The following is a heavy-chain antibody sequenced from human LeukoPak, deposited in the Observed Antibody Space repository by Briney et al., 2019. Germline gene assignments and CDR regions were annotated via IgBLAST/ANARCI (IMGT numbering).Heavy chain of an antibody. Sequence: ASVKVSCKASGYTFTSYDINWVRQATGQGLEWMGWMSPNSGNTGYAQKFQGRVTMTRNTSISTAYMELSSLRSEDTAVYYCARAMETADAFDIWGQGTMVTVSS. CDR2: MSPNSGNT. D-gene: IGHD5-18*01. CDR1: GYTFTSYD. J-gene: IGHJ3*02. CDR3: ARAMETADAFDI. V-gene: IGHV1-8*01.